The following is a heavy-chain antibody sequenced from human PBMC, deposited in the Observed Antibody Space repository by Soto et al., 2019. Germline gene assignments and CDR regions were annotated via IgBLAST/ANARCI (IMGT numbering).Heavy chain of an antibody. CDR2: ISSSSSTI. V-gene: IGHV3-48*02. Sequence: GGSLRLSCAASGFTFSSYSMNWVRQALGKGLEWVSYISSSSSTIYYADSVKGRFTISRDNAKNSLYLQMNSLRDEDTAVYYCARGRESYYYGSEIDYWGQGTLVTVSS. J-gene: IGHJ4*02. CDR3: ARGRESYYYGSEIDY. CDR1: GFTFSSYS. D-gene: IGHD3-10*01.